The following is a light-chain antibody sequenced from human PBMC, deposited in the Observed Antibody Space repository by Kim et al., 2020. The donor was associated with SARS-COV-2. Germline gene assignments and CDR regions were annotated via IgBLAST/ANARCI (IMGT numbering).Light chain of an antibody. CDR3: QSYDSSLSGSGV. CDR2: GNS. V-gene: IGLV1-40*01. CDR1: SSNIGAGYD. Sequence: VTIACPGSSSNIGAGYDVRWYQQLPGTAPKLLIYGNSNRPSGVPDRFSGSKSGTSASLAITGLQAEDEADYYCQSYDSSLSGSGVFGTGTKVTVL. J-gene: IGLJ1*01.